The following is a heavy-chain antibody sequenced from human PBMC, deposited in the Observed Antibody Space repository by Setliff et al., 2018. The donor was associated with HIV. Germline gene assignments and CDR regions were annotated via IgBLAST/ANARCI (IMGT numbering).Heavy chain of an antibody. D-gene: IGHD3-3*01. CDR1: GFTFSSYE. J-gene: IGHJ3*02. Sequence: PGGSLRLSCAASGFTFSSYEMNWVRQAPGKGLEWLSYISTSGIAIYYAGSVKDRFTISRDNAKNSLYLQMNSLRAEDTAVYYCARGFVLRFLEWSMPDAFDIWGQGTMVTVSS. V-gene: IGHV3-48*03. CDR3: ARGFVLRFLEWSMPDAFDI. CDR2: ISTSGIAI.